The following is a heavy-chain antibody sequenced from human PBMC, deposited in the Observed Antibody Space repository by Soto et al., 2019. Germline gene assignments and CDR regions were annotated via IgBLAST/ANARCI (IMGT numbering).Heavy chain of an antibody. CDR2: IYYSGST. Sequence: PSETLSLTCSVSGGSISSGDYYWNWIRQPPGKGLEWIGHIYYSGSTYYNSSLKSRVTISLDTSKNQFSLKLSSVTAADTAVYYCARGGRRSHHGMDVWGQGTTVTVSS. V-gene: IGHV4-30-4*01. CDR1: GGSISSGDYY. D-gene: IGHD3-16*01. CDR3: ARGGRRSHHGMDV. J-gene: IGHJ6*02.